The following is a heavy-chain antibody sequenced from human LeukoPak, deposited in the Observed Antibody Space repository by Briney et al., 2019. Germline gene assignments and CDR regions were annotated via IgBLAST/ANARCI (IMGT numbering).Heavy chain of an antibody. Sequence: SETLSLTCTVSGGSISSSSYYWGWIRQPPGRGLEWIGSIYYGGSTYYNPSLKSRVTISVDTSKNQFSLKLSSVTAADTAVYYCARDTVSSSSSSWYYWGQGTLVTVSS. CDR3: ARDTVSSSSSSWYY. CDR1: GGSISSSSYY. CDR2: IYYGGST. V-gene: IGHV4-39*07. J-gene: IGHJ4*02. D-gene: IGHD6-6*01.